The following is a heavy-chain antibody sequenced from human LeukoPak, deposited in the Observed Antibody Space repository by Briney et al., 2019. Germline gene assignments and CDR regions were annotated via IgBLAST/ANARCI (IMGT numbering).Heavy chain of an antibody. V-gene: IGHV3-23*01. CDR2: ISGSGGST. CDR3: AKDRCLGGDCYSACFDY. D-gene: IGHD2-21*02. Sequence: PGGSLRLSCAASGFTFSSYAMNRVRQAPGKGLEWVSGISGSGGSTYYADSVKGRFTISRDNSKNTLYLQMNSLRAEDTAVYYCAKDRCLGGDCYSACFDYWGQGTLVTVSS. CDR1: GFTFSSYA. J-gene: IGHJ4*02.